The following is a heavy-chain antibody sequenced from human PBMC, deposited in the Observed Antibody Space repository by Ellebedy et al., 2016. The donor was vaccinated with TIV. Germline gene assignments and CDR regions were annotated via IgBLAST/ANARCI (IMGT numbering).Heavy chain of an antibody. Sequence: PGGSLSLSCAASGFTVSSNYMSWVRQAPGKGLEWVSVIYSGGSTYYADSVKGRFTISRDNSKNTLYLQMNSLRAEDTAVYYCARGAVVTLDYWGQGTLVTVSS. J-gene: IGHJ4*02. CDR3: ARGAVVTLDY. CDR2: IYSGGST. CDR1: GFTVSSNY. V-gene: IGHV3-66*01. D-gene: IGHD4-23*01.